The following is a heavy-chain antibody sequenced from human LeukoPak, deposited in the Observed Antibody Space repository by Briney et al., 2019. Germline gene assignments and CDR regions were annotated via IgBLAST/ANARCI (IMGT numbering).Heavy chain of an antibody. Sequence: PGGSLRLSCAASGFTFSKMNWVRQAPGKGLEWISYISASGTLTHYADSVEGRFTISRDNSKNTLYLQMNSLRAEDTAVYYCAKKYSSGWYGEAKSYYYYMDVWGKGTTVTISS. D-gene: IGHD6-19*01. V-gene: IGHV3-48*03. CDR1: GFTFSK. CDR3: AKKYSSGWYGEAKSYYYYMDV. J-gene: IGHJ6*03. CDR2: ISASGTLT.